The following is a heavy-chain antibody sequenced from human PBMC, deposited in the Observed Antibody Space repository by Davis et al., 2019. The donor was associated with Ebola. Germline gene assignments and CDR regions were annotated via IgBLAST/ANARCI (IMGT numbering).Heavy chain of an antibody. CDR3: AREDYYGSGSSDY. Sequence: GSLRLSCTVSGYSISSGHNWGWIRQPPGKGLVWIGSSYHSGTRYYNPSLKSRVTISVDTSKNQFSLKLTSVTVADTAVYYCAREDYYGSGSSDYWGQGTLVTVSS. D-gene: IGHD3-10*01. V-gene: IGHV4-38-2*02. CDR2: SYHSGTR. CDR1: GYSISSGHN. J-gene: IGHJ4*02.